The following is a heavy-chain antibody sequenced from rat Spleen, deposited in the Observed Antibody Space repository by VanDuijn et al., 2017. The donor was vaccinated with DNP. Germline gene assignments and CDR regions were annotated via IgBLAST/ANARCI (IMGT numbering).Heavy chain of an antibody. V-gene: IGHV5-7*01. CDR3: ARQRYYSSYPVAMDA. Sequence: EVQLVESGGGLVQPGRSLKLSCAASGFTFSDYNMAWVRQAPKKGLEWVATISYDGSSTYYRDSVKGRFTVSRDNAKSTLYLQMDSLRSEDTATYYCARQRYYSSYPVAMDAWGQGTSVTVSS. CDR2: ISYDGSST. CDR1: GFTFSDYN. J-gene: IGHJ4*01. D-gene: IGHD1-2*01.